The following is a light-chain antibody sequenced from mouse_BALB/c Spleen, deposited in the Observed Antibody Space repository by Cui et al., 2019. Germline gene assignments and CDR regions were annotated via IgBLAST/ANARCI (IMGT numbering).Light chain of an antibody. CDR2: EGN. CDR1: TDIDDD. V-gene: IGKV17-121*01. Sequence: TPVTPSPASLSLALGEKVTIRCITSTDIDDDMNCDQQKPWEPPKLIMAEGNTLRPGVPSRCSSSGYGTDFVFKIENMCAEYVADYYCVQSENWPYTFGGGTKLEIK. J-gene: IGKJ2*01. CDR3: VQSENWPYT.